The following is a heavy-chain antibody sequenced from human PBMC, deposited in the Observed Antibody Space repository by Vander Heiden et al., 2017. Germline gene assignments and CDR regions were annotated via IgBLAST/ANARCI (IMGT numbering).Heavy chain of an antibody. J-gene: IGHJ4*02. CDR2: IRYDGSNK. Sequence: QVQLVESGGGVVQPGGSLRLSCAASGFTFSSYGMHWVRQAPGKGLEWVAFIRYDGSNKYYADSVKGRFTISRDNSKNTLYLQMNSLRAEDTAVYYCAKDLSGRFWTEPALGYWGQGTLVTVSS. CDR1: GFTFSSYG. CDR3: AKDLSGRFWTEPALGY. V-gene: IGHV3-30*02. D-gene: IGHD3-3*01.